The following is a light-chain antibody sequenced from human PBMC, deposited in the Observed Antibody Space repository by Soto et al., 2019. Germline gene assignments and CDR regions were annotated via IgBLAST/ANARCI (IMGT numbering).Light chain of an antibody. CDR2: GNN. CDR3: QPYDSSLSGWV. Sequence: QAVVTQPPSVSGAPGPRVTISCIGAGYDVHWYQQLPGTAPKVPIYGNNKRPSWVPDRFSGSKSGTSASLAITGLQAEDEADYYCQPYDSSLSGWVFGAGTKLTVL. V-gene: IGLV1-40*01. J-gene: IGLJ3*02. CDR1: GAGYD.